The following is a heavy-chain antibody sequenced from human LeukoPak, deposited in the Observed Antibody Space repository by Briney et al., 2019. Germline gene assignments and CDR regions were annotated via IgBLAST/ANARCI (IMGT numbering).Heavy chain of an antibody. CDR2: IYYSGST. D-gene: IGHD6-19*01. CDR1: GGSISSYY. CDR3: ARDLASPYSSGWLPFDY. J-gene: IGHJ4*02. V-gene: IGHV4-59*01. Sequence: SETLSLTCTVSGGSISSYYWSWIRQPPGKGLEWIVYIYYSGSTNYNPSLKSRVTISVDTSKNQFSLKLSSVTAADTAVYYCARDLASPYSSGWLPFDYWGQGTLVTVSS.